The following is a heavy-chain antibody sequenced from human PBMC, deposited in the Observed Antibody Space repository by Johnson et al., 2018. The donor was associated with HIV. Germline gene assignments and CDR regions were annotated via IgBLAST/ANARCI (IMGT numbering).Heavy chain of an antibody. Sequence: VQLVESGGGVVQPGRSLRLSCAASGFTFSNAWMTWVRQAPGKGLEGVGRIKSKTDGGTTDYAAPVKGRFTISRDDSKDTLYLQINSLKTEDTAVYYCTSEGAFYDAFDIWGQGAMVTVSS. CDR3: TSEGAFYDAFDI. D-gene: IGHD3-16*01. V-gene: IGHV3-15*01. J-gene: IGHJ3*02. CDR2: IKSKTDGGTT. CDR1: GFTFSNAW.